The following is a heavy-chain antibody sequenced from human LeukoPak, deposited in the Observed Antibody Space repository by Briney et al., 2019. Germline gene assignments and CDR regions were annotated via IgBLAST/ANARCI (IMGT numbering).Heavy chain of an antibody. Sequence: PGGSLRLSFAASGFTFSSYAMSWVRQATGKGLEWVSAISGSGGSTYYADSVKGRFTTSRDNSKNTLFLQMNSLRAEDTAIYYCAKYGPQDSGSSHFDYWGQGALVTVSS. CDR2: ISGSGGST. CDR1: GFTFSSYA. J-gene: IGHJ4*02. V-gene: IGHV3-23*01. CDR3: AKYGPQDSGSSHFDY. D-gene: IGHD1-26*01.